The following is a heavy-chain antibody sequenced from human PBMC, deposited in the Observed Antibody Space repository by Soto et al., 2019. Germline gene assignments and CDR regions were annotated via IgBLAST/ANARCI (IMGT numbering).Heavy chain of an antibody. CDR1: GDTVSSNSVA. V-gene: IGHV6-1*01. J-gene: IGHJ6*04. Sequence: SQTLSLTCVGSGDTVSSNSVAWNWVRQTPSRGLEWLGRTYYRPRWYSDYAVSVRRRIDINADTSKNQVSLQLNSVTPEDTAVYYWGRAEEDSGYYYYGMDVWGEGSRVTVAS. CDR3: GRAEEDSGYYYYGMDV. D-gene: IGHD2-15*01. CDR2: TYYRPRWYS.